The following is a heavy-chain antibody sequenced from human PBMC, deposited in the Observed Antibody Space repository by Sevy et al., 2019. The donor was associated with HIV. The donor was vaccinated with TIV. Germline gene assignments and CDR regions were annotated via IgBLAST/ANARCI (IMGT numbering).Heavy chain of an antibody. CDR1: GGSISSYY. V-gene: IGHV4-4*07. CDR2: IYTSGST. D-gene: IGHD2-2*01. CDR3: ARDLFSSVGQVPAAMYNWFDP. Sequence: SETLSLTCTVSGGSISSYYWSWIRQPAGKGLEWIGRIYTSGSTNYNPSLKSRVTMSVDTSKNQFSLKLSSVTAADTAVYYCARDLFSSVGQVPAAMYNWFDPWGQGTLVTVSS. J-gene: IGHJ5*02.